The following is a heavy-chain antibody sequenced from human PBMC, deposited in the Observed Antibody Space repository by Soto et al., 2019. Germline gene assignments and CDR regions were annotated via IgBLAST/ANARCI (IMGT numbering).Heavy chain of an antibody. CDR1: GGSMSSYY. J-gene: IGHJ6*02. CDR2: MYNTGST. CDR3: ARRLYYDSSGFEGGGMDV. D-gene: IGHD3-22*01. V-gene: IGHV4-4*08. Sequence: SXTLSLTFTVSGGSMSSYYRSWIRQPPVNGLEWIGYMYNTGSTVYNPSFKSRVTISVDTSKNQFSLKLSSVTAADTAVYYCARRLYYDSSGFEGGGMDVWGQGTTVTVSS.